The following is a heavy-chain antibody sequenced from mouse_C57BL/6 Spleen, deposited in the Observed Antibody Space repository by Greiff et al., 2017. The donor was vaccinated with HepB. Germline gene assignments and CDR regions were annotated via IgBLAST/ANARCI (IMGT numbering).Heavy chain of an antibody. V-gene: IGHV1-53*01. Sequence: QVHVKQPGTELVKPGASVKLSCKASGYTFTSYWMHWVKQRPGQGLEWIGNINPSNGGTNYNEKFKSKATLTVAKSSSTAYMQLSSLTSEDSAVYYCARSPLLPYGGFDYWGQGTTLTVSS. D-gene: IGHD2-1*01. CDR2: INPSNGGT. CDR3: ARSPLLPYGGFDY. CDR1: GYTFTSYW. J-gene: IGHJ2*01.